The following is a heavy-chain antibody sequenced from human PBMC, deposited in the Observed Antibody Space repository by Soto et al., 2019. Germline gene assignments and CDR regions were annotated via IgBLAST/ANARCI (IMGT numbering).Heavy chain of an antibody. D-gene: IGHD3-10*01. J-gene: IGHJ4*02. Sequence: EVRLMESGGGLVKPGGSLRVSCAASGFTFSSAWMFWVRQAPGKGPEWVGRIKSKTDGGTTDYTTRVKDRFTISREDSKNTLYLEMSSLNIEDKVVYYCCTGVGMVQAGALAYCGQGVLVNVSS. CDR2: IKSKTDGGTT. V-gene: IGHV3-15*07. CDR1: GFTFSSAW. CDR3: CTGVGMVQAGALAY.